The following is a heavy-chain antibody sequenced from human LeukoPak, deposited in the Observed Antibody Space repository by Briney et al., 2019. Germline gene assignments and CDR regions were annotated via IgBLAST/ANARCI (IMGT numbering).Heavy chain of an antibody. J-gene: IGHJ4*02. D-gene: IGHD2-15*01. CDR1: GGTFSSYA. CDR3: ASEVVVVAARDSLGYYFDY. CDR2: IIPIFGTA. Sequence: SVKVSCKASGGTFSSYATSWVRQAPGQGLEWMGGIIPIFGTANYAQKFQGRVTITTDESTSTAYMELSSLRSEDTAVYYCASEVVVVAARDSLGYYFDYWGQGTLVTVSS. V-gene: IGHV1-69*05.